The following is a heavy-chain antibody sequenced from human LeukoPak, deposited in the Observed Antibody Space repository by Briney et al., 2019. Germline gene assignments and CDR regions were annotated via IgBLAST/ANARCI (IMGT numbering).Heavy chain of an antibody. CDR3: AKVGGFDDSSGYSDY. CDR2: ISGSGGST. V-gene: IGHV3-23*01. J-gene: IGHJ4*02. CDR1: GFTFSSYW. Sequence: GGSLRLSCAASGFTFSSYWMSWVRQAPGKGLEWVSAISGSGGSTYYADSVKGRFTISRDNSKNTLYLQMNSLRAEDTAVYYCAKVGGFDDSSGYSDYWGQGTLVTVSS. D-gene: IGHD3-22*01.